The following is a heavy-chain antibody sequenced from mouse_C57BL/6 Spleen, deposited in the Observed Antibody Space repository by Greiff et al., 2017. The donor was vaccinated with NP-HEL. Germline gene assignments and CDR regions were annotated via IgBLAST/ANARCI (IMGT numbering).Heavy chain of an antibody. V-gene: IGHV14-2*01. Sequence: FNITDYYMHWVKQRTEQGLEWIGRIDPEDGETKYAPKFQGKATITADTSSNTAYLQLSSLTSEDTAVYYCASSYYGSSNYWGQGTTLTVSS. CDR3: ASSYYGSSNY. J-gene: IGHJ2*01. CDR1: FNITDYY. D-gene: IGHD1-1*01. CDR2: IDPEDGET.